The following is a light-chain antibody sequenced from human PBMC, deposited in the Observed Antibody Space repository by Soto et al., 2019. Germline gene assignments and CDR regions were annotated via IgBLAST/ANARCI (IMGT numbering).Light chain of an antibody. Sequence: EFALTQSPGTLSLSPGERATLSCRASQTVRNNYLAWYQQKPGQAPRLLIYDASSRATGIPVRFSGSGSGTEFTLTISSLQPDDFATYYCQQYNSYWTFGQGTKVDIK. CDR1: QTVRNNY. J-gene: IGKJ1*01. CDR3: QQYNSYWT. CDR2: DAS. V-gene: IGKV3-20*01.